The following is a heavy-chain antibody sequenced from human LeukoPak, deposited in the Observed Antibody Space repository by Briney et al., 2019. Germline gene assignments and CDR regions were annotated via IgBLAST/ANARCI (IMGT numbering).Heavy chain of an antibody. CDR2: INHSGGT. CDR1: GGSISSYY. V-gene: IGHV4-34*01. CDR3: ATERRYSSGRWDYYFDY. J-gene: IGHJ4*02. D-gene: IGHD6-19*01. Sequence: RTSETLSLTCTVSGGSISSYYWSWIRQSPGKGLEWIGEINHSGGTNYNPSLKSRVTISVDTPKNQFSLKLSSVTAADTAVYYCATERRYSSGRWDYYFDYWGQGTLVTVSS.